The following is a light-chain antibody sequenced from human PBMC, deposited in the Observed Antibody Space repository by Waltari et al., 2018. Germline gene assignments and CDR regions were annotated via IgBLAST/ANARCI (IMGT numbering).Light chain of an antibody. CDR1: QSIRSN. CDR3: QQYNNWPPWT. CDR2: GAS. Sequence: ELVMTQSPATLSVSPGGRATLSCRASQSIRSNLAWYQQKPGQAPRLLIYGASTRATGIPARFSGSGSGTEFTLTISSLQSEDFAVYYCQQYNNWPPWTFGQGTKVEIK. J-gene: IGKJ1*01. V-gene: IGKV3-15*01.